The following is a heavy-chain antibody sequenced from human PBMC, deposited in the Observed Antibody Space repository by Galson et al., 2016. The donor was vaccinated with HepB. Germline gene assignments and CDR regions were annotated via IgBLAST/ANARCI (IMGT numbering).Heavy chain of an antibody. CDR2: TDHRYKWYN. D-gene: IGHD6-6*01. V-gene: IGHV6-1*01. CDR1: GDTVSSNSAN. J-gene: IGHJ6*02. CDR3: AKQYSSSSFYYGMDV. Sequence: CAISGDTVSSNSANWNWIRQSPSTGLEWLGRTDHRYKWYNDYAAYVKSRVNINPDTSTNQFSLHLNSVTTEETAVYYCAKQYSSSSFYYGMDVWGQGTRVTVSS.